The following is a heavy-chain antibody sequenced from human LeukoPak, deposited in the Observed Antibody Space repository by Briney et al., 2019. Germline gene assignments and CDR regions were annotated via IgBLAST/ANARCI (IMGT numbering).Heavy chain of an antibody. CDR2: IYTTGIT. J-gene: IGHJ4*02. CDR3: ARGKVVAGTPGQNSWDS. V-gene: IGHV4-4*07. Sequence: AETLSLTCTVSGGSISTYYWNWLRQPAGKGREGMGRIYTTGITNYNPSLKSRVSVSVDTSKNQFSLKLSSVSAADTAVYYCARGKVVAGTPGQNSWDSWGQGTLVTVSS. CDR1: GGSISTYY. D-gene: IGHD6-19*01.